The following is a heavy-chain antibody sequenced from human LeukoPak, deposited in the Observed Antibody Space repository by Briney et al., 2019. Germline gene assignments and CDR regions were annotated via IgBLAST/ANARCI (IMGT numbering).Heavy chain of an antibody. D-gene: IGHD5-18*01. J-gene: IGHJ4*02. CDR2: IRYDGSNK. CDR3: AKALIPRDTAMVKGY. Sequence: GGSLRLSCAASGFTFSSYGMHWVRQAPGKGLEWVAFIRYDGSNKYYADSVKGRFTISRDNSKNTLYLQMNSLRAEDTAVYYCAKALIPRDTAMVKGYWGQGTLVTVSS. CDR1: GFTFSSYG. V-gene: IGHV3-30*02.